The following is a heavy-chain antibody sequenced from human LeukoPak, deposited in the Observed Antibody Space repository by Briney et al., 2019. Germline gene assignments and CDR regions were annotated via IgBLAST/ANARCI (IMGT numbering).Heavy chain of an antibody. V-gene: IGHV3-23*01. CDR3: AKPREEMATTITAFQH. J-gene: IGHJ1*01. D-gene: IGHD5-24*01. CDR1: GFTFSSYA. CDR2: ISGSGGST. Sequence: GGSLRLSCAASGFTFSSYAMSWVRQAPGKGLEWVSAISGSGGSTYYADSVKGRFTISRDNSKNTLYLQKNSLRAEDTAVYYCAKPREEMATTITAFQHWGQGTLVTVSS.